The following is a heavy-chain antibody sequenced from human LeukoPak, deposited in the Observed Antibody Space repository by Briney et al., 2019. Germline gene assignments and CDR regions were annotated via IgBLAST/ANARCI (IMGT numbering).Heavy chain of an antibody. V-gene: IGHV1-18*01. Sequence: GASVKVSCKASGYTFTSYGISWVRQAPGQGLEWMGWISAYNGNTNYAQKLQGRVTMTTDTSTSTAYMELRSLRSDDTAVYYCARDRGYDFWSGSGELDYWGQGTLVTVPS. D-gene: IGHD3-3*01. CDR1: GYTFTSYG. CDR3: ARDRGYDFWSGSGELDY. CDR2: ISAYNGNT. J-gene: IGHJ4*02.